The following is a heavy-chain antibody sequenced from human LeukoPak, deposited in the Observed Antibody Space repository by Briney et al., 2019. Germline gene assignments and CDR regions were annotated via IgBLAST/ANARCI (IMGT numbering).Heavy chain of an antibody. Sequence: ASVKVSCTTSGYTFSGYYIHWVRQAPGQGLEWMGWINPNSGGTNYAQKFQGRVTMTRDTSISTAYMELSRLRSDDTAVYYCAREHSSGYYFDAFDIWGQGTMVTVSS. CDR1: GYTFSGYY. J-gene: IGHJ3*02. CDR3: AREHSSGYYFDAFDI. V-gene: IGHV1-2*02. D-gene: IGHD3-22*01. CDR2: INPNSGGT.